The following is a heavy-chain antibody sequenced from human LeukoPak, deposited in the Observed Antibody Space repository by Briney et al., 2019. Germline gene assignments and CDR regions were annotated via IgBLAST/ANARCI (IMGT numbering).Heavy chain of an antibody. CDR2: VYNSGTT. Sequence: PSETLSLTCTVSGVFIGSHYWSWIRQSPGKGLEWIGCVYNSGTTVYNPSLTGRVTISVDTSKNQYSLNLRSVTAADAAVYYCARDAYWGREILVTVSS. CDR1: GVFIGSHY. V-gene: IGHV4-59*11. J-gene: IGHJ4*02. CDR3: ARDAY.